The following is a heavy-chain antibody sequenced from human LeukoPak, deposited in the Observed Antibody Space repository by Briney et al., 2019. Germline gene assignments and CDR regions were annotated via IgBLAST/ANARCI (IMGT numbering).Heavy chain of an antibody. V-gene: IGHV4-34*01. Sequence: PSETLSLTCAVYGGSFSGYYWSWIRQPPGKGLEWIGEINHSGSTNYNPSLKSRVTISVDTSKNQFSLKLSSVTAADTAVYYCARGGRSIFDYWGQGTQVTVSS. J-gene: IGHJ4*02. CDR2: INHSGST. CDR3: ARGGRSIFDY. CDR1: GGSFSGYY.